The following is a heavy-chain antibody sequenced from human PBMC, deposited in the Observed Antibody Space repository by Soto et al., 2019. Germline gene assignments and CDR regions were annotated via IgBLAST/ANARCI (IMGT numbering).Heavy chain of an antibody. V-gene: IGHV1-18*01. CDR1: GYSFTSYG. CDR3: ARDMVQWLVMANGMDV. CDR2: ISAHNGNT. J-gene: IGHJ6*02. D-gene: IGHD6-19*01. Sequence: GPEVKKPGASVKVSCKASGYSFTSYGISWVRQAPGQGLEWMGWISAHNGNTNYAQKFKGRVTMTTDTSTTTAYMELRNLRSDDTAVYYCARDMVQWLVMANGMDVWGQGTTITVSS.